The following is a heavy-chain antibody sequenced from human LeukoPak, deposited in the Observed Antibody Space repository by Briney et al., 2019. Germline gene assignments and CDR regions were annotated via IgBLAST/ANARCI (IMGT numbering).Heavy chain of an antibody. Sequence: GGSLRLSCAASGFTFSSYWMHWVRQAPGEGLVWGSRIKSGGSNTNYADSVKGRFTISRDNAKNTLHLQMNSLRAEDTAVYYCARGGYYGSGRYYFDSWGQGTLVTVSS. V-gene: IGHV3-74*01. J-gene: IGHJ4*02. D-gene: IGHD3-3*01. CDR2: IKSGGSNT. CDR1: GFTFSSYW. CDR3: ARGGYYGSGRYYFDS.